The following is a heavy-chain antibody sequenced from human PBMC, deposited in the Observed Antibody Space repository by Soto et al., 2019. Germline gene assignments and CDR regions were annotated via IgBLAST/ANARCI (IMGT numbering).Heavy chain of an antibody. Sequence: PWETLSLTCAVSGGSISTSNWWSWVRQPPGKGLEWIGEVYHSGSTNYNPSFKSRVAMSVDKSKNQFSLKLNSVTAADTALYYWGGTSKGEPRFDYWGQGSLAPVSP. CDR1: GGSISTSNW. V-gene: IGHV4-4*02. D-gene: IGHD3-16*01. CDR3: GGTSKGEPRFDY. J-gene: IGHJ4*02. CDR2: VYHSGST.